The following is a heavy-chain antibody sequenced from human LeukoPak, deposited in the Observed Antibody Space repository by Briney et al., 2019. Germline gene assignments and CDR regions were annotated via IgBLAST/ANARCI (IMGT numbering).Heavy chain of an antibody. V-gene: IGHV1-18*01. Sequence: GASVKVSCKASGYTFTSHGISWVRQAPGQGLEWMGWISAYNGNTNYAQKLQGRVTITTDASTTTAYMELRSLRSDDTAVYYCARVDSNDYYADYFDYWGQGTLVTVSS. CDR3: ARVDSNDYYADYFDY. J-gene: IGHJ4*02. CDR2: ISAYNGNT. CDR1: GYTFTSHG. D-gene: IGHD3-22*01.